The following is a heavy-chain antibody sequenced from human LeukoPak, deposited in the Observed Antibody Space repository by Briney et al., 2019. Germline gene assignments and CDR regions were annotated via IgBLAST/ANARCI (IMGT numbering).Heavy chain of an antibody. CDR2: ISAYNGNT. Sequence: ASVKVSCKASGYTFTNYGVSWVRQAPGQGLEWMGWISAYNGNTDYAQKLQGRVTMTTDTSTSTAYMELRSLRSDDTAVYYCARVLAYCSSTSCHDYWGQGTLVTVYS. CDR3: ARVLAYCSSTSCHDY. V-gene: IGHV1-18*01. CDR1: GYTFTNYG. D-gene: IGHD2-2*01. J-gene: IGHJ4*02.